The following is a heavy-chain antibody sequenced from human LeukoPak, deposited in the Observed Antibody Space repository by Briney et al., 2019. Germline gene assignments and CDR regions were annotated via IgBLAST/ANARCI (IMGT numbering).Heavy chain of an antibody. CDR3: AKDEDARPMYFQH. CDR1: EFTFISYA. D-gene: IGHD2-2*01. CDR2: ISGSGGSI. Sequence: SGGSLRLSCAASEFTFISYAMSWVRQAPGKGLEWVSAISGSGGSIHYADSVKGRFTISRDNSKNTLYLQMNTLRAEDTAVYYCAKDEDARPMYFQHWGQGTLVTVSS. J-gene: IGHJ1*01. V-gene: IGHV3-23*01.